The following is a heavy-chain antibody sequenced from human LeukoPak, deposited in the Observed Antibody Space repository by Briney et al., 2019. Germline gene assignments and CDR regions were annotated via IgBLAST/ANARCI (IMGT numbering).Heavy chain of an antibody. CDR2: ISYSRSYM. D-gene: IGHD2-15*01. CDR1: GFTFSSYS. Sequence: GGSLRLSCTASGFTFSSYSMNWVRQAPGKGLEWVTSISYSRSYMYYADSVRGRFTISRDNAKNSLYLQMNSLRAEDTAVYYCARDGSGYCSGGSCYGMDVWGQGTTVTVSS. CDR3: ARDGSGYCSGGSCYGMDV. V-gene: IGHV3-21*01. J-gene: IGHJ6*02.